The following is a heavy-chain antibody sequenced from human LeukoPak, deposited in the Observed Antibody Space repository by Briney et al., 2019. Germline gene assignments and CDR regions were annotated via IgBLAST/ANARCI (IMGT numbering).Heavy chain of an antibody. J-gene: IGHJ4*02. Sequence: EESLKISCKGSGYSFSSYWIGWVRQMPGKGLEWMGIIFPGDSDTRYSPSFQGQVTISADKSISTAYLQWSSLKASDTAMYYCARVYYYDSSGYYFTFDYWGQGTLVTVSS. CDR3: ARVYYYDSSGYYFTFDY. D-gene: IGHD3-22*01. V-gene: IGHV5-51*01. CDR1: GYSFSSYW. CDR2: IFPGDSDT.